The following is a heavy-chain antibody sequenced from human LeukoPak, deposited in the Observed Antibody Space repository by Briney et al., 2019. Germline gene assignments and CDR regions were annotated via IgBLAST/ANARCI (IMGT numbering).Heavy chain of an antibody. CDR2: ISAYNGNT. Sequence: VASVKVSCKASGYTFTSYGISWVRQAPGQGLEWMGWISAYNGNTNYAQKLQGRVTMTTDTSTSTAYMELRSLRSDDTAVYYCARYYYGSGTPPYYYYGMDVWGQGTTVTVSS. J-gene: IGHJ6*02. V-gene: IGHV1-18*01. CDR3: ARYYYGSGTPPYYYYGMDV. D-gene: IGHD3-10*01. CDR1: GYTFTSYG.